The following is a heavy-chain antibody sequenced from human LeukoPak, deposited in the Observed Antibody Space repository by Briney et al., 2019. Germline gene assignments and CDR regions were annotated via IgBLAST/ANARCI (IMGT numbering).Heavy chain of an antibody. Sequence: ASVKVSCEASGYTFTSYGISWVRQAPGQGLEWMGWISAYNGNTNYAQKLQGRVTMTTDTSTSTAYMELRSLRSDDTAVYYCARGNNYDFWSGYYRFDPWGQGTLVTVSS. V-gene: IGHV1-18*01. CDR1: GYTFTSYG. CDR2: ISAYNGNT. J-gene: IGHJ5*02. D-gene: IGHD3-3*01. CDR3: ARGNNYDFWSGYYRFDP.